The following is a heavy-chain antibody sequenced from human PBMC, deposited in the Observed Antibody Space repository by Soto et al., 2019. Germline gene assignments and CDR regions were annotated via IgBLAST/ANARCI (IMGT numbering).Heavy chain of an antibody. CDR3: AKDPYLDDGYNYDFDY. V-gene: IGHV3-23*01. CDR1: GFTFSNHP. CDR2: ISDDGIST. J-gene: IGHJ4*02. D-gene: IGHD5-12*01. Sequence: GGSLRLSCAASGFTFSNHPMSWVRQAPGKGLEWVSAISDDGISTYYADSVKGRFTISRDNSKNTLYVQMNSLRPEDTAVYYCAKDPYLDDGYNYDFDYWGQGTLVTVSS.